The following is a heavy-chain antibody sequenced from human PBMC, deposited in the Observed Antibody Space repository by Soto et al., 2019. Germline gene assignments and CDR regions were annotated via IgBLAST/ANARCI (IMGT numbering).Heavy chain of an antibody. CDR3: AIEGAGFGQ. CDR2: IRSKAKDYAT. Sequence: EVQLVESGGGLVQPGGSVKLSCAASGFNFSGSSMHWVRQASGKGLEWVGRIRSKAKDYATAYADSVKGRFAISRDDLKNTMYLQMSSLRTEDTAMYYCAIEGAGFGQWGQGTLVTVSS. D-gene: IGHD1-26*01. CDR1: GFNFSGSS. V-gene: IGHV3-73*01. J-gene: IGHJ4*02.